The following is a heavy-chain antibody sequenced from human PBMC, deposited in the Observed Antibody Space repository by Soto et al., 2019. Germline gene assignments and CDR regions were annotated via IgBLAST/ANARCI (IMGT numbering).Heavy chain of an antibody. CDR3: ATSYGSVYREFDY. D-gene: IGHD3-10*01. Sequence: QVQMVQSGAEVKKPGSSVKVSCKASGDTFSFYTITWVRQAPGLGLEWMGRVNPILSMSNYAQTFQGRVTMTADKSTSTAYMELRSLRSADTAFYYCATSYGSVYREFDYWGQGALVTVSS. CDR1: GDTFSFYT. V-gene: IGHV1-69*02. CDR2: VNPILSMS. J-gene: IGHJ4*02.